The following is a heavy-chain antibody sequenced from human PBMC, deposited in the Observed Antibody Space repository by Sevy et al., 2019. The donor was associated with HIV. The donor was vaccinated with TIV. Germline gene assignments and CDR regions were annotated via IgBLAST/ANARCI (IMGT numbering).Heavy chain of an antibody. Sequence: GGSLRLSYAASGFTVSSNYMSWVRQAPGKGLEWVSVIYSGGSTYYADSVKGRFTISRDNSKNTLYLQMNSLRAEDTAVYYCARGGLTVALDYWGQGTLVTVSS. CDR2: IYSGGST. J-gene: IGHJ4*02. CDR1: GFTVSSNY. CDR3: ARGGLTVALDY. D-gene: IGHD6-19*01. V-gene: IGHV3-53*01.